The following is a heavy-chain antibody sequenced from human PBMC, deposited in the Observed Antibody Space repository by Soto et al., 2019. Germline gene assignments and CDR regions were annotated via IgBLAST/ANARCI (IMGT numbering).Heavy chain of an antibody. D-gene: IGHD3-16*01. J-gene: IGHJ4*02. V-gene: IGHV4-61*08. CDR2: IYYSGST. Sequence: PSETLSLTCTVSGGCISRGEYYWRWIRQPPGKGLEWIGYIYYSGSTNYNPSLKSRVTISVDTSKNQFSLKLSSETAADTAVYYCARDGEGEMATWEFDYWGQGTLVTVSS. CDR1: GGCISRGEYY. CDR3: ARDGEGEMATWEFDY.